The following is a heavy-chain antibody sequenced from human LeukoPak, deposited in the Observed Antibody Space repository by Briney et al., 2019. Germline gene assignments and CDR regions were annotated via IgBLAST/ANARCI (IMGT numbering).Heavy chain of an antibody. J-gene: IGHJ6*03. V-gene: IGHV4-39*07. CDR1: GGSISSSGSY. Sequence: SETLSLTCTVSGGSISSSGSYWAWIRQPPGKGLEWIANVYYNGNTYYNSSLKSRVTISADTSKNQFSLKLSSVTAADTAVYYCAREMATTTYYYYYYYMDVWGKGTTVTISS. CDR3: AREMATTTYYYYYYYMDV. CDR2: VYYNGNT. D-gene: IGHD5-24*01.